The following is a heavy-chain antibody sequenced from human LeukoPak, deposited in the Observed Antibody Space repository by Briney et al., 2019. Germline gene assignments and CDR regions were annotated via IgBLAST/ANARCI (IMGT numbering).Heavy chain of an antibody. V-gene: IGHV1-46*01. D-gene: IGHD5-24*01. CDR1: GYTFTNYY. Sequence: GASVTVSCKASGYTFTNYYMHWVRQAPGQGLEWMGILNPSSGSTAYAQKFQGRVTMTRDTSTSTVYMELSSLRSEDTAVYYCARDEATGWFDPWGQGTLVIVSS. CDR2: LNPSSGST. CDR3: ARDEATGWFDP. J-gene: IGHJ5*02.